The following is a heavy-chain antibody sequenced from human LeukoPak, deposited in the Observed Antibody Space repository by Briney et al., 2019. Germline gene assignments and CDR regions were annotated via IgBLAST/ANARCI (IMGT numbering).Heavy chain of an antibody. Sequence: HAGGSLRLSCAASGFTVSRGHMSWIRQAPGKGLEWVSLIYSDGNIHYADSVKGRFTISRDISKNTLYLQMNSLRAEDTAVYYCVRADNGFDQWGQGALVTVSS. CDR1: GFTVSRGH. D-gene: IGHD1-14*01. V-gene: IGHV3-53*01. CDR2: IYSDGNI. CDR3: VRADNGFDQ. J-gene: IGHJ4*02.